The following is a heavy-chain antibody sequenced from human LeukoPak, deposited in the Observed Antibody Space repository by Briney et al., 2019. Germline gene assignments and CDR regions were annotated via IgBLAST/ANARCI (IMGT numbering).Heavy chain of an antibody. CDR1: GFTFSTYW. CDR3: VRPVRGSAGEDY. V-gene: IGHV3-7*01. Sequence: GALRLSCAASGFTFSTYWMGWVRQAPGKGLEWVATINSDESEKYYVDSVKGRFTISRDNAKNSLYLQMHGQRTEDTAVYYCVRPVRGSAGEDYWGQGTLVTVSS. D-gene: IGHD6-13*01. J-gene: IGHJ4*02. CDR2: INSDESEK.